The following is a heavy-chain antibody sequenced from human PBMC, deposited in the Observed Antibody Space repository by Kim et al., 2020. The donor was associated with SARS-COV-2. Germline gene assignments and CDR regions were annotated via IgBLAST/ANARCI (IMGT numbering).Heavy chain of an antibody. V-gene: IGHV3-23*01. D-gene: IGHD2-15*01. CDR2: ISSSGGNT. CDR1: VFTFSNYA. CDR3: AKGGGSIRYYIDY. Sequence: GGSLRLSCAASVFTFSNYAMSWVRQAPGKGLEWVSTISSSGGNTYYADSVKGRFTISRDNSKNTLCLQMNSLRADDTAVYYCAKGGGSIRYYIDYWGQGT. J-gene: IGHJ4*02.